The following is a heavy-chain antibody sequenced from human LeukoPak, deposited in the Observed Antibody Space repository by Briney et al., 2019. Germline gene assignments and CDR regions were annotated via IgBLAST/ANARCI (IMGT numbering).Heavy chain of an antibody. CDR2: INPSGGST. J-gene: IGHJ4*02. CDR3: ARADFNYYDSSVH. Sequence: ASVKVSCKASGYTFTGYYMHWVRPAPGQGLEWMGIINPSGGSTSYAQKFQGRVTMTRDTSTSTVYMELSSLRAEDTAVYYCARADFNYYDSSVHWGQGTLVTVSS. V-gene: IGHV1-46*01. D-gene: IGHD3-22*01. CDR1: GYTFTGYY.